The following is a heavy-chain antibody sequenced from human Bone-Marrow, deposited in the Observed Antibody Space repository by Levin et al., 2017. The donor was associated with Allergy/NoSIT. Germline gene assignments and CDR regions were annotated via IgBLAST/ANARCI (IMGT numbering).Heavy chain of an antibody. V-gene: IGHV4-4*02. CDR2: IHHSETT. J-gene: IGHJ4*02. Sequence: PSETLSLTCAVSGASISNSNWWSWVRQSPGKGLEWIGEIHHSETTNNNPSLESRVTISMDKSKNHFSLRLNSVTAADTAVYFCAKFSPRSPQLLYGVWDYWGQGSLVIVSS. CDR3: AKFSPRSPQLLYGVWDY. CDR1: GASISNSNW. D-gene: IGHD2-2*02.